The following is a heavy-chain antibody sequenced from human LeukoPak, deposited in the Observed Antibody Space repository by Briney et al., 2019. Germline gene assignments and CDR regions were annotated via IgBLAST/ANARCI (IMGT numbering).Heavy chain of an antibody. CDR2: IGTAGDT. CDR1: GFTFSSYD. J-gene: IGHJ2*01. CDR3: ARELYGDYYWYFDL. V-gene: IGHV3-13*01. Sequence: GGSLRLSCAASGFTFSSYDMHWVRQATGKGLEWVSAIGTAGDTYYPGSVKGRFTISRENAKNSLYLQMNSLRAGDTAVYYCARELYGDYYWYFDLWGRGTLVTVSS. D-gene: IGHD4-17*01.